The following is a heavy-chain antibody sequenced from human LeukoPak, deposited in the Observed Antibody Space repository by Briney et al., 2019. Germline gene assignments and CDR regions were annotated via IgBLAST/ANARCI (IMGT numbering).Heavy chain of an antibody. J-gene: IGHJ6*02. CDR2: ISSSSSTI. Sequence: GGSLRLSCPASGFTFSSYTMNWVRQPPGKGLEWVSYISSSSSTIYYADSVKGRFTISRDNAKNSLYLQMNSLRDEDTAVYYCARDSLPGFCYLSYYYYYGMDVWGQGTTVTVSS. D-gene: IGHD3-16*02. CDR1: GFTFSSYT. V-gene: IGHV3-48*02. CDR3: ARDSLPGFCYLSYYYYYGMDV.